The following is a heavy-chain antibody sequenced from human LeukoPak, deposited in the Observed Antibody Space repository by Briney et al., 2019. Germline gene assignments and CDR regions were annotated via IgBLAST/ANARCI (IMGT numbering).Heavy chain of an antibody. Sequence: PEGSLRLSCAASGFTFSNLWMSWVRQAPGKGLKWVANIKQDGSEKYYVDSVKGRFTISRDNAKNSLYLQMNSLRAEDTAVYYCASLFKPFDYWGQGTLVTVSS. J-gene: IGHJ4*02. CDR2: IKQDGSEK. V-gene: IGHV3-7*01. D-gene: IGHD2-21*01. CDR3: ASLFKPFDY. CDR1: GFTFSNLW.